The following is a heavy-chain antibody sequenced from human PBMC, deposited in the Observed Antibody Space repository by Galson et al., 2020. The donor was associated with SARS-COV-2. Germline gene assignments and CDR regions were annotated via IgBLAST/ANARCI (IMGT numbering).Heavy chain of an antibody. CDR2: ISYDGSNK. CDR3: ARVRKLEWLLWGAYYYYGMDV. J-gene: IGHJ6*02. CDR1: GFIVSSYA. Sequence: GGSLRLSCAASGFIVSSYAMHWVRQAPGKGLEWVAVISYDGSNKYYADSVKGRFTISRDNSKNTLYLQMNSLRAEDTAVYYCARVRKLEWLLWGAYYYYGMDVWGQGTTVTVSS. V-gene: IGHV3-30*04. D-gene: IGHD3-3*01.